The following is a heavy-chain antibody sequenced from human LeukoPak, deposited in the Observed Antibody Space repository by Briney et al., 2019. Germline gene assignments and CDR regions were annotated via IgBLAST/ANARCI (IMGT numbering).Heavy chain of an antibody. Sequence: GASVKVSCKASGYTFTGYYMHWVRQALGQGLEWMGWINPNSGGTNYAQKFQGWVTMTRDTSISTAYMELSRLRSDDTAVYYCAREPGYSYGSEFDYWGQGTLVTVSS. CDR1: GYTFTGYY. V-gene: IGHV1-2*04. CDR3: AREPGYSYGSEFDY. J-gene: IGHJ4*02. D-gene: IGHD5-18*01. CDR2: INPNSGGT.